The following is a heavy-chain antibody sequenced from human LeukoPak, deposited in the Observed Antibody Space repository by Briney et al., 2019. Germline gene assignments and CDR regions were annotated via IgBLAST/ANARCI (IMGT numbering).Heavy chain of an antibody. D-gene: IGHD3-22*01. V-gene: IGHV3-66*01. CDR1: GFTVSDNY. CDR2: VYSGGLT. J-gene: IGHJ5*02. CDR3: VREVGYYYDSSGYP. Sequence: GGSLRLSCAASGFTVSDNYMSWVRQAPGKGLEWVSTVYSGGLTYYADPVKGRFTISRDNSKNTLYLQMSSLRAEDTAVYYCVREVGYYYDSSGYPWGQGTLVTVSS.